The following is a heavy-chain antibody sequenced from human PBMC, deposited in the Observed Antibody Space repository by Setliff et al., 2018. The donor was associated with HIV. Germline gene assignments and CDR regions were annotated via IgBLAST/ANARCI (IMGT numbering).Heavy chain of an antibody. D-gene: IGHD1-1*01. CDR1: GGSISSNNW. CDR3: ARIRAEAPGSFDY. Sequence: PSETLSLTCAVSGGSISSNNWWGWIRQPPGKGLEWIGSIYYSGSTYYNPSLKSRVTISVDTSKNQFSLKLSSVTAADTAVYHCARIRAEAPGSFDYWGQGTLVTVSS. J-gene: IGHJ4*02. CDR2: IYYSGST. V-gene: IGHV4-39*01.